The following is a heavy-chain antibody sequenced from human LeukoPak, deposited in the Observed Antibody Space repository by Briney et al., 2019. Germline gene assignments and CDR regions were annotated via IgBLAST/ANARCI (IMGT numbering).Heavy chain of an antibody. CDR2: IYTSGST. CDR1: GGSISSGSYY. V-gene: IGHV4-61*02. Sequence: SETLSLTCTVSGGSISSGSYYWSWIRQPAGKGLEWIGRIYTSGSTNYNPSLKSRVTISVDTSKNQFSLKLSSVTAAGTAVYYCARNYPTPDYWGQGTLVTVSS. D-gene: IGHD3-10*01. CDR3: ARNYPTPDY. J-gene: IGHJ4*02.